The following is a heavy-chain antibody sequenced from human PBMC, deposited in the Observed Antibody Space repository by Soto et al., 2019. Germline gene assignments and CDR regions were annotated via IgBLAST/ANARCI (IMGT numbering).Heavy chain of an antibody. CDR3: ARGVVWFGEHFEL. Sequence: QVQLQQWGAGLWKPSETLSLTCAVYGGSFSGYYWNWIRQPPGKGLEWIGEINHSGSTNYNPSLKSRVTISVDTSKNQFSLKLSSVTAADTAVYYCARGVVWFGEHFELWGRGTLVTVSS. V-gene: IGHV4-34*01. CDR1: GGSFSGYY. J-gene: IGHJ2*01. CDR2: INHSGST. D-gene: IGHD3-10*01.